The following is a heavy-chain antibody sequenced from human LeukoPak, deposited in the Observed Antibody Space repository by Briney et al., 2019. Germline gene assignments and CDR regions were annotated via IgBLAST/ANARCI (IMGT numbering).Heavy chain of an antibody. Sequence: SVKVSCKASGVTFSSYTISWLRQAPGQGLEWMGRIIPNLGIANYAQKFQGRVTITADKSTSTAYMELSSLRSEDTAVYYCARVLEDTAMDNWFDPWGQGTLVTVSS. CDR3: ARVLEDTAMDNWFDP. CDR2: IIPNLGIA. J-gene: IGHJ5*02. V-gene: IGHV1-69*02. CDR1: GVTFSSYT. D-gene: IGHD5-18*01.